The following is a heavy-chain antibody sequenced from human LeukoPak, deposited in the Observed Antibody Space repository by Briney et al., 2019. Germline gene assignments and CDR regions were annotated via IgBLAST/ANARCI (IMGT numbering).Heavy chain of an antibody. CDR3: VRELPPVVQYYFDH. J-gene: IGHJ4*02. V-gene: IGHV3-33*01. CDR2: IWYDGSNI. CDR1: GFTFSDYG. Sequence: PGRSLRLSCAASGFTFSDYGMHWVRQAPGKGLEWVAVIWYDGSNIYYADSVKGRFTISRDNSRNTLYLQMNCLRAEDTAVYYCVRELPPVVQYYFDHWGPGTLVTVFS. D-gene: IGHD2-21*01.